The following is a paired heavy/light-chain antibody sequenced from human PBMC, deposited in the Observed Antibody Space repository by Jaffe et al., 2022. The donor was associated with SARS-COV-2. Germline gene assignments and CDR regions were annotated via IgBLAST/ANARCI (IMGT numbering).Light chain of an antibody. Sequence: QSVLTQPPSASGTPGQRVTISCSGSSSNIGSNTVNWYQQLPGTAPKLLIYSNNQRPSGVPDRFSGSKSGTSASLAISGLQSEDEADYYCAAWDDSLNGNVFGTGTKVTVL. V-gene: IGLV1-44*01. CDR1: SSNIGSNT. J-gene: IGLJ1*01. CDR3: AAWDDSLNGNV. CDR2: SNN.
Heavy chain of an antibody. J-gene: IGHJ5*02. CDR1: GGSISSSSYY. Sequence: QLQLQESGPGLVKPSETLSLTCTVSGGSISSSSYYWGWIRQPPGKGLEWIGSIYYSGSTYYNPSLKSRVTISVDTSKNQFSLKLSSVTAADTAVYYCASGFGPDCSGGSCYYSWFDPWGQGTLVTVSS. V-gene: IGHV4-39*01. D-gene: IGHD2-15*01. CDR2: IYYSGST. CDR3: ASGFGPDCSGGSCYYSWFDP.